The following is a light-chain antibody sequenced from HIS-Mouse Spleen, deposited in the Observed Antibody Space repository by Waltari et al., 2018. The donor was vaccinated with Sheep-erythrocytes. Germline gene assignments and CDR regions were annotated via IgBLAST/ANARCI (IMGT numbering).Light chain of an antibody. CDR1: SSDVGSYNL. Sequence: QSALTQPASVSGSPGQSITISCTGTSSDVGSYNLVPWYQQHPGKAPKLMIYEGSKRPSGVSNRFSGSKSGNTASLTISGLQAEDEADYYCCSYAGSSTPWVFGGGIKLTVL. V-gene: IGLV2-23*01. CDR3: CSYAGSSTPWV. J-gene: IGLJ3*02. CDR2: EGS.